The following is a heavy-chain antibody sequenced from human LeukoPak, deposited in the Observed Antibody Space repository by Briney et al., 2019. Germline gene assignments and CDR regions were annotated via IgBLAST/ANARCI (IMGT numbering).Heavy chain of an antibody. D-gene: IGHD6-13*01. V-gene: IGHV3-30*03. CDR2: ISYDGSNK. CDR1: GFTFSSYG. J-gene: IGHJ4*02. Sequence: SGGSLRLSCAASGFTFSSYGMHWVRQAPGKGLEWVAVISYDGSNKYFADSVKGRFTISRDNSKNTLYLQMNSLRAEDAAVYYCARETYSSFDSWGQGTLVTVSS. CDR3: ARETYSSFDS.